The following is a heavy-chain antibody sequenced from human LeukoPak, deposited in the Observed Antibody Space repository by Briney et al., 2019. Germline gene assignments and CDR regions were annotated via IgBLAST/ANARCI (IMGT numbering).Heavy chain of an antibody. CDR1: GFTFSDYY. D-gene: IGHD5-12*01. Sequence: GGSLRLSCAASGFTFSDYYISWIRQAPGKGLEWVAYITSSGSDIYYADSVRGRFSISRDNAKYSLFLQMSSLRVEDTATNYCGSDIAATPCNIWGKGPLVSVSS. V-gene: IGHV3-11*01. CDR2: ITSSGSDI. CDR3: GSDIAATPCNI. J-gene: IGHJ4*02.